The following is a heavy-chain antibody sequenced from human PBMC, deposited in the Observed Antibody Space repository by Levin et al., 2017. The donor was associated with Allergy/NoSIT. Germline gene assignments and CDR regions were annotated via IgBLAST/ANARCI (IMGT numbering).Heavy chain of an antibody. J-gene: IGHJ4*02. D-gene: IGHD2-2*02. V-gene: IGHV4-39*01. Sequence: SQTLSLTCTVSGGSISSTTYYWGWIRQSPGKGLEWIGSLYYSGSTYYNPSLKSRVTISVDTSKNQFSLKLRSVTAADTAVYYCARQVRNYCTTTSCYTVVAGPFDYWGQGTLVTVSS. CDR3: ARQVRNYCTTTSCYTVVAGPFDY. CDR2: LYYSGST. CDR1: GGSISSTTYY.